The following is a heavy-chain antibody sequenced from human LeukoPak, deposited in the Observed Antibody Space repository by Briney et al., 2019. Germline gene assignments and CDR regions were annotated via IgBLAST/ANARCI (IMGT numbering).Heavy chain of an antibody. CDR2: IYHSGST. D-gene: IGHD5-24*01. V-gene: IGHV4-4*02. CDR3: ARDNSVRDEAWWFNP. J-gene: IGHJ5*02. CDR1: GGSISSSNW. Sequence: SETLSLTYAVSGGSISSSNWWSWVRQPPGKGLEWIGEIYHSGSTNYNPSLKSRVTISVDKSKNQFSLKLSSVTAADTAVYYCARDNSVRDEAWWFNPWGQGTLVTVSS.